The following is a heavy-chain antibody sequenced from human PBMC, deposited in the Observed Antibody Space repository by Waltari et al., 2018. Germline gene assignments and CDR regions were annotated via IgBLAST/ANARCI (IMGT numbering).Heavy chain of an antibody. CDR2: IYSDGYT. D-gene: IGHD3-22*01. Sequence: EVQLAESGGGLVQPGGSLRISCAASGFTVSNNYMSWVSQAPGEGLEWVSLIYSDGYTQYADSVNGRFTISRDNSKNTLYLQMNSLRVEDTAVYYCARNPRYDSPDWGQGTLVTVSS. CDR1: GFTVSNNY. V-gene: IGHV3-66*02. CDR3: ARNPRYDSPD. J-gene: IGHJ4*02.